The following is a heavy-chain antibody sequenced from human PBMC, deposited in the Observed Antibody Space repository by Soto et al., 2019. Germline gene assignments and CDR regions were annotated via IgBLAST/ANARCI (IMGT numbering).Heavy chain of an antibody. CDR1: GYTFTGYY. CDR3: ERALVSGSTFDT. Sequence: ASVKVSCKASGYTFTGYYMHWVRQAPGQGLEWMGWINPNSGGTNYAQKFQGRVTMTRDTSISTAYMELSRLRSDDTAVYYCERALVSGSTFDTWGQGTLVTVSS. CDR2: INPNSGGT. J-gene: IGHJ5*02. D-gene: IGHD1-26*01. V-gene: IGHV1-2*02.